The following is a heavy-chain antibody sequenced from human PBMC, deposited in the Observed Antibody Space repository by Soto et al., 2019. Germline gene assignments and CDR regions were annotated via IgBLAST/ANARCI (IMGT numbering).Heavy chain of an antibody. D-gene: IGHD5-18*01. CDR1: GYTFTSYA. CDR2: INAGNGST. CDR3: ARDSPGTAMVDYYYYGMDV. J-gene: IGHJ6*02. Sequence: ASVKVSCKASGYTFTSYAMHWVRQAPGQRLEWMGWINAGNGSTKYSQKFQGRVTITRDTSTSTVYMELSSLRSEDTAVYYCARDSPGTAMVDYYYYGMDVWGQGTTVTVSS. V-gene: IGHV1-3*01.